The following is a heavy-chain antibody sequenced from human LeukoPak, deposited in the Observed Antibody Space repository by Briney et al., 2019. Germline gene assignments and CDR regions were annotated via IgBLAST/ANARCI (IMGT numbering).Heavy chain of an antibody. D-gene: IGHD3-3*01. V-gene: IGHV3-23*01. J-gene: IGHJ4*02. CDR3: AKGGQYDFWRGPDY. CDR1: GFTFSSYA. CDR2: ISGSGGST. Sequence: PGGSLRLSCAASGFTFSSYAMSWVRQAPGKGLEWVSAISGSGGSTYYADSVKGRFTISRDNSKNTLYLQMNSLRAEDTAVYYCAKGGQYDFWRGPDYWGQGTLVTVSS.